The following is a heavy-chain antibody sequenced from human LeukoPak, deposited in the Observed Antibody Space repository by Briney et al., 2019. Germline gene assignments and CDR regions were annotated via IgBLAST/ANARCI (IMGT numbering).Heavy chain of an antibody. CDR1: GFTFSHYW. Sequence: PGGSLRLSCAASGFTFSHYWMTWVRQAPGKGLEWVANIKQDGSEQYYVDSVKGRFTISRDNAKNSLYLQMNSLRVEDTAVYYCARDRCSSTNCFYDYWGQGTLVTVSS. V-gene: IGHV3-7*01. CDR2: IKQDGSEQ. CDR3: ARDRCSSTNCFYDY. J-gene: IGHJ4*02. D-gene: IGHD2-2*01.